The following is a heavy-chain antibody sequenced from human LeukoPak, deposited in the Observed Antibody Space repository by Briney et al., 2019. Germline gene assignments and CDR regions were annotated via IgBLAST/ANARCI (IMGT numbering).Heavy chain of an antibody. Sequence: PGGSLRLSCAASGFTVSSNYMSWVRQAPGKGLEWVSVIYSGGSTYYADSVKGRFTISRDNSKNTLYLQMNSLRAEDTAVYYCARERTTTVVTPGHPLFDYWGQGTLVTVSS. J-gene: IGHJ4*02. CDR1: GFTVSSNY. D-gene: IGHD4-23*01. V-gene: IGHV3-66*01. CDR2: IYSGGST. CDR3: ARERTTTVVTPGHPLFDY.